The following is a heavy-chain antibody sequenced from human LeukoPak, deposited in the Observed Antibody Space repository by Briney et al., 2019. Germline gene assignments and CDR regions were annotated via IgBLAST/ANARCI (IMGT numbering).Heavy chain of an antibody. V-gene: IGHV4-4*02. J-gene: IGHJ4*02. D-gene: IGHD3-10*01. Sequence: SGTLSLTCAVSGGPISSSNWWSWVRQPPGKGLEWIGEIYHSGSTNYNPSLKSRVTISVDKSKNQFSLKLSSVTAADTAVYYCARASPPRVVRGVTVRGDFDYWGQGTLVTVSS. CDR1: GGPISSSNW. CDR2: IYHSGST. CDR3: ARASPPRVVRGVTVRGDFDY.